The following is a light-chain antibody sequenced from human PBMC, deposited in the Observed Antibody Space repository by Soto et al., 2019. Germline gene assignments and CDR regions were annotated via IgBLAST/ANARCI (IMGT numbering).Light chain of an antibody. V-gene: IGKV3-15*01. J-gene: IGKJ4*01. Sequence: EILMTQSPATLSVSPGERATLSCGASQSVSSNLAWYQQKPGQAPRLLIYGASTRATGIPARFSGSGSGTEFTLTISSLQSEDLAVYYCQQYNNWHTLTFGGGTKVDIK. CDR1: QSVSSN. CDR3: QQYNNWHTLT. CDR2: GAS.